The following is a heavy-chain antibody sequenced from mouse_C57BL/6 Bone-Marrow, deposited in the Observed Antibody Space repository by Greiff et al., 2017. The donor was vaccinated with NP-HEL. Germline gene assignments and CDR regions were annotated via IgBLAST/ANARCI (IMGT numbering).Heavy chain of an antibody. CDR3: AKMTYYSNYEGGAY. V-gene: IGHV2-5*01. CDR2: IWRGGST. CDR1: GFSLTSYG. Sequence: VKVEESGPGLVQPSQSLSITCTVSGFSLTSYGVHWVRQSPGKGLEWLGVIWRGGSTDYNAAFMSRLSITKDNSKSQVFFKMNSLQADDTAIYYCAKMTYYSNYEGGAYWGQGTLVTVSA. J-gene: IGHJ3*01. D-gene: IGHD2-5*01.